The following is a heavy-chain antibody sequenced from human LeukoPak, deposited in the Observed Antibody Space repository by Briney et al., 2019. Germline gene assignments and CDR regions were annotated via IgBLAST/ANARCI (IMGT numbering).Heavy chain of an antibody. V-gene: IGHV3-23*01. CDR1: GFTFNTYA. CDR2: ISDSGGST. CDR3: ARDSSSRFGGWYGFRLNYYYGMDV. J-gene: IGHJ6*02. D-gene: IGHD6-19*01. Sequence: PSGGSLRLSCAASGFTFNTYAMNWVRQAPGKGLEWVSSISDSGGSTNYADSVKGRFTISRDNSKNTLYLQMNSLRAEDTAVYYCARDSSSRFGGWYGFRLNYYYGMDVWGQGTTVTVSS.